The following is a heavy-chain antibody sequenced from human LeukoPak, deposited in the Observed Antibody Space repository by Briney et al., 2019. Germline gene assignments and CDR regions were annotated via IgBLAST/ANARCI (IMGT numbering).Heavy chain of an antibody. CDR1: GYTFTGYY. V-gene: IGHV1-2*02. D-gene: IGHD3-10*01. CDR2: INPNSGGT. J-gene: IGHJ6*04. CDR3: ARDRWFGELSHEMDV. Sequence: ASVKVSCKASGYTFTGYYMHWVRQAPGQGLEWMGWINPNSGGTNYAQKFQGRVTMTRDTSISTAYMELSRLRFDDTAVYYCARDRWFGELSHEMDVWGKGTTVTISS.